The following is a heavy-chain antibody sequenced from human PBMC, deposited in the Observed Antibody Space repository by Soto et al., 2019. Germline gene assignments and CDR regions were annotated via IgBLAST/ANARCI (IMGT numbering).Heavy chain of an antibody. V-gene: IGHV1-18*01. CDR2: ISCYNGKT. CDR1: GYSFTAYG. CDR3: ARDAPPPELRFLEWHNYDYNGMDV. Sequence: QVQVVQSGDEVKETGASVRVSCKTSGYSFTAYGISWVRQAPGQGLEWMGWISCYNGKTKYAQKVQGRVTMTTDTSTSTACMEVTSLRSDDTAIYYCARDAPPPELRFLEWHNYDYNGMDVWGQGTTVTVSS. J-gene: IGHJ6*02. D-gene: IGHD3-3*01.